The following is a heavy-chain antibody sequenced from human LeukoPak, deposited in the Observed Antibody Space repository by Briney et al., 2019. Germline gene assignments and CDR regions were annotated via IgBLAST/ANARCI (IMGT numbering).Heavy chain of an antibody. D-gene: IGHD3-22*01. CDR3: ARGRVRYYYDSSGYYYLRSESYFDY. V-gene: IGHV3-9*01. J-gene: IGHJ4*02. CDR1: GFIFDDYA. Sequence: GRSLRLSCAASGFIFDDYAMHWVRQAPGKGLEWVSGINWNSGTIGYADSVKGRFTISRDNAKNSLYLQMNSLRAEDTAVYYCARGRVRYYYDSSGYYYLRSESYFDYWGQGTLVTVSS. CDR2: INWNSGTI.